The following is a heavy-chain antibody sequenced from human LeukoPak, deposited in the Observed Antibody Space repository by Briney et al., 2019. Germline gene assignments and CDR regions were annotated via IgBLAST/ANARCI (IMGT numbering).Heavy chain of an antibody. CDR3: ALLALSPRVVPAAHVMDV. V-gene: IGHV1-2*02. D-gene: IGHD2-2*01. CDR1: GYTFTGYY. J-gene: IGHJ6*03. Sequence: GASVKVSCKASGYTFTGYYMHWVRQAPGQGLEWMGWINPNSGGTNYAQKFQGRVTMTRDTSISTAYMELSRLRSDDTAVYYCALLALSPRVVPAAHVMDVWGKGTTVTVSS. CDR2: INPNSGGT.